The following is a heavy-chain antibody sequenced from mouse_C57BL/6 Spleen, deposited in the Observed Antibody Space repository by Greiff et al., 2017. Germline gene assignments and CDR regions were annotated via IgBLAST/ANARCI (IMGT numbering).Heavy chain of an antibody. D-gene: IGHD1-1*01. CDR1: GYTFTSYG. V-gene: IGHV1-81*01. CDR3: ARGPYYGSSYDYAMDY. Sequence: VQLQQSGAELARPGASVKLSCKASGYTFTSYGISWVKQRTGQGLEWIGEIYPRSGNTYYNEKFKGKATLTADKSSSPAYMELRSLTSEDSAVYFCARGPYYGSSYDYAMDYWGQGTSVTVSS. CDR2: IYPRSGNT. J-gene: IGHJ4*01.